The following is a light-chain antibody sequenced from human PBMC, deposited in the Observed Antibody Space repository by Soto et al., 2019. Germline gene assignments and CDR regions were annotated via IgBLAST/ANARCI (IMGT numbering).Light chain of an antibody. CDR3: QQYNAWPLT. Sequence: EIVMTQSPATLSVSPGEGATLSCRASQSVNSHLAWYRQNPGQAPRLLIYGASTRATGVPASFSGSGSGTDFTLTISSLRSEDVAVYYCQQYNAWPLTFGQGTRVEI. CDR1: QSVNSH. V-gene: IGKV3-15*01. CDR2: GAS. J-gene: IGKJ1*01.